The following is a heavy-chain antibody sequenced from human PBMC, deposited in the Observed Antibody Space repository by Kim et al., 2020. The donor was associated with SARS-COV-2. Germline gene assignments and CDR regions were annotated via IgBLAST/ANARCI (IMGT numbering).Heavy chain of an antibody. CDR3: ARDCSTSSDLSWFDP. D-gene: IGHD3-10*02. CDR1: GFTFNSHW. CDR2: INDDGGSP. V-gene: IGHV3-74*01. J-gene: IGHJ5*02. Sequence: GGSLRLSCAASGFTFNSHWMHWVRQAPGKGLEWISRINDDGGSPGYVASVKGRFTISRDNAKNTLYLQMSSLRAEDTAVYYCARDCSTSSDLSWFDPWGQGTLVTVSS.